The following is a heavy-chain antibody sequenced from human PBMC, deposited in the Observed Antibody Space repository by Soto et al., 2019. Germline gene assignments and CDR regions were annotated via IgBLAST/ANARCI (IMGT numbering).Heavy chain of an antibody. CDR2: ISHTDRLT. J-gene: IGHJ5*02. CDR3: ARDTGRASADL. D-gene: IGHD6-13*01. CDR1: GFTFSYNE. V-gene: IGHV3-48*03. Sequence: EVQLAESGGDLVQPGGSLRLSCVGSGFTFSYNEMNWVRQAPGKGLERVAFISHTDRLTHYPDSVKGRFTISRDNAKNSLYLQMTNLRVEDTAVYYCARDTGRASADLWGQGTLVSVSS.